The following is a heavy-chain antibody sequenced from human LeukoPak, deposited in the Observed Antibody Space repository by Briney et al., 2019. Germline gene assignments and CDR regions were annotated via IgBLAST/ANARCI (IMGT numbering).Heavy chain of an antibody. CDR3: ASLGYCSSTSCYFGYYYYYMDV. Sequence: GGSLRLSCAASGFTFSDYYMSWIRQAPGKGLEWVSYISSSGSTIYYADSVRGRFTISRDNAKNSLYLQMNSLRAEDTALYCCASLGYCSSTSCYFGYYYYYMDVWGKGTTVTVSS. CDR1: GFTFSDYY. CDR2: ISSSGSTI. J-gene: IGHJ6*03. V-gene: IGHV3-11*01. D-gene: IGHD2-2*01.